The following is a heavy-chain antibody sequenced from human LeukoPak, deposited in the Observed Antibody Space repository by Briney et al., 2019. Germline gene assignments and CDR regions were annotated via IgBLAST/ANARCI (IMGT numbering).Heavy chain of an antibody. J-gene: IGHJ4*02. D-gene: IGHD6-13*01. CDR3: ARQYGAIAAASL. V-gene: IGHV1-2*02. CDR1: GYTFTGYY. Sequence: ASVKVSCKASGYTFTGYYMHWERQAPGQGLEWMGWINPNSGGTNYAQKFQGRITMTRDTSISTAYMELSRLRSDDTAVYYCARQYGAIAAASLWGQGTLVTVSS. CDR2: INPNSGGT.